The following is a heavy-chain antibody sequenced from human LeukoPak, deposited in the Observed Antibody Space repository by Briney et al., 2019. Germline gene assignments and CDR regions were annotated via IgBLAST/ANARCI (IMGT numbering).Heavy chain of an antibody. CDR2: INHSGST. V-gene: IGHV4-34*01. Sequence: PSETLSLTCAVYGGSFSGYYWSWIRQPPGKGLEWIGEINHSGSTNYNPSLKSRVTISVDTSKNQFSLKLSSVTAADTAVYYCARGDYYDSSGYRDYWGQGTLVTVSS. CDR3: ARGDYYDSSGYRDY. CDR1: GGSFSGYY. D-gene: IGHD3-22*01. J-gene: IGHJ4*02.